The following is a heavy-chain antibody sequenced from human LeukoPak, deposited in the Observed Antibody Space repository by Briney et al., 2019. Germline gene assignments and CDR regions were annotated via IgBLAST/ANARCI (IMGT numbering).Heavy chain of an antibody. J-gene: IGHJ4*02. D-gene: IGHD5-24*01. CDR2: ISYDGSNK. Sequence: PGRSLRLSCVASGFTFSSYAMHWVRQALGKGLEWVTLISYDGSNKYYADSVKGRFTISRDNAKNTLYLYMNSLRAEDTAVYYCATDSGDGYNSRSYFDYWGQGTLVTVSS. V-gene: IGHV3-30*04. CDR1: GFTFSSYA. CDR3: ATDSGDGYNSRSYFDY.